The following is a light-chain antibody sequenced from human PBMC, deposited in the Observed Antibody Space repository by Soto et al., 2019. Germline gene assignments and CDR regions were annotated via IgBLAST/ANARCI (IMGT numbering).Light chain of an antibody. V-gene: IGLV2-8*01. CDR2: DVS. Sequence: QSALTQPPSASGSPGQSVTISCTGTSSDVGGYDFVAWHQQHPGKAPRLMIYDVSKRPSGVPDRFSGPKSGYTASLTVSGLQAEDEADYYCSSFVGGNIYVFGTGTKVTVL. CDR3: SSFVGGNIYV. CDR1: SSDVGGYDF. J-gene: IGLJ1*01.